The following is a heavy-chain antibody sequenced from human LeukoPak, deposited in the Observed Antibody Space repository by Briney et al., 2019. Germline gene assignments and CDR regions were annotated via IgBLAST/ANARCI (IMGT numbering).Heavy chain of an antibody. V-gene: IGHV3-21*01. CDR2: ISDSGDAT. Sequence: GGSLRLSCEVSGFIFSYYGMNWVRQAPGKGLEWVSAISDSGDATYYADSVKGRFTISRDNAKNSLYLQMNSLRAEDTAVYYCARDPGSSTSFDHWGQGTLVTVSS. J-gene: IGHJ4*02. CDR3: ARDPGSSTSFDH. D-gene: IGHD2-2*01. CDR1: GFIFSYYG.